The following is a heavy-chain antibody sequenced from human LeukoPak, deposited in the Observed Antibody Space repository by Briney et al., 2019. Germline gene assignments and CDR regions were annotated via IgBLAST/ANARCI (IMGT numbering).Heavy chain of an antibody. CDR2: ISGSSSYI. CDR1: GFTFSSYT. Sequence: NAGRSLRLSCAASGFTFSSYTMNWVRQAPGKGLEWVSSISGSSSYIYYADSVKGRFTISRDNAKNSLYLQVNSLSAEDTAVYYCGRDPCGYRYGSGNPYYWGQGTLVTVSS. CDR3: GRDPCGYRYGSGNPYY. J-gene: IGHJ4*02. V-gene: IGHV3-21*01. D-gene: IGHD5-18*01.